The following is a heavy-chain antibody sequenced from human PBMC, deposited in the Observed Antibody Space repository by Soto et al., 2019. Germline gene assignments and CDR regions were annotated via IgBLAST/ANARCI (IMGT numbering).Heavy chain of an antibody. CDR1: GFTFSSHA. CDR3: AKDPGVIAYYYYGMDV. D-gene: IGHD2-21*01. J-gene: IGHJ6*02. V-gene: IGHV3-23*01. Sequence: GGSLRLSCAASGFTFSSHAMSWVRQAPGKGLEWVSTISGISGTTYYADFVKGRFTISRDNSKNTLYLQMNSLSPEDTGVYYCAKDPGVIAYYYYGMDVWGQGTTVTVSS. CDR2: ISGISGTT.